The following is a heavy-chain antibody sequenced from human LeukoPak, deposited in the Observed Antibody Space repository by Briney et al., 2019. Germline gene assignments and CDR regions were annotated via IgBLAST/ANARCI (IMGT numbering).Heavy chain of an antibody. J-gene: IGHJ4*02. V-gene: IGHV1-2*02. D-gene: IGHD3-22*01. CDR3: ARVANYYDSSGPFDY. CDR2: ISPHSGAT. CDR1: GYTLTSYF. Sequence: ASVKVSCKASGYTLTSYFIHWVRQAPGQGLEWMGWISPHSGATKYAQRFQGRVTMTRDTSITTAYMDLSSLRSDDAAVYYCARVANYYDSSGPFDYWGQGTLVTVSS.